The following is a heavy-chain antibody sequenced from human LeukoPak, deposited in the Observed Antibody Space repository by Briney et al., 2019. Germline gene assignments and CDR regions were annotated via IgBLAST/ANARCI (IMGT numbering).Heavy chain of an antibody. J-gene: IGHJ4*02. D-gene: IGHD2-21*01. CDR2: IYHSGST. Sequence: SETLSLTCAVSGYPISSGYYWGWIRQPPGKGLEWIGSIYHSGSTYYNPSLKSRVTISVDTSKNQFSLKLSSVTAADTAVYYCERARDSLDYWGQGTLVTVSS. V-gene: IGHV4-38-2*01. CDR3: ERARDSLDY. CDR1: GYPISSGYY.